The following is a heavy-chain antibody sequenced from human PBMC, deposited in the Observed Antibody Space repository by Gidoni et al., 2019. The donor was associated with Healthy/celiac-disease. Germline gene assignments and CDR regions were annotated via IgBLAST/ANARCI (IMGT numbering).Heavy chain of an antibody. CDR2: MNPNSGNT. CDR1: GYTFTSYD. V-gene: IGHV1-8*01. D-gene: IGHD2-21*01. Sequence: QVQLVQSGAEVKKPGASVKVSCQASGYTFTSYDINWVRQATGQGLEWMGWMNPNSGNTGYAQKFQGRVTMTRNTSISTAYMELSSLRSEDTAVYYCARGPVLWWAEAFDIWGQGTMVTVSS. CDR3: ARGPVLWWAEAFDI. J-gene: IGHJ3*02.